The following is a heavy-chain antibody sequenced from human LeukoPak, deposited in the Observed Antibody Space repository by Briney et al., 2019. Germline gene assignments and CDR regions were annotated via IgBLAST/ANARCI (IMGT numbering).Heavy chain of an antibody. D-gene: IGHD3-22*01. CDR3: ARLTKYYDSSGTRACTFDY. V-gene: IGHV4-59*01. J-gene: IGHJ4*02. CDR2: IYYSGST. Sequence: SETLSLTCTVSGGSISSYYWSWIRQPPGKGLEWIGYIYYSGSTNYNPSLKSRVTISVDTSKNQFSLKLSSVTAADTAVYYCARLTKYYDSSGTRACTFDYWGQGTLVTVSS. CDR1: GGSISSYY.